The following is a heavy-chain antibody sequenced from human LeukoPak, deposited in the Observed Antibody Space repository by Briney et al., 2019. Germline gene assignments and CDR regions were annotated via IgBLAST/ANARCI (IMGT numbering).Heavy chain of an antibody. CDR1: GGSISSYY. CDR2: IYYSGST. Sequence: SETPSLTCTVSGGSISSYYWSWIRQPPGKGLEWIGYIYYSGSTNYNPSLKSRVTISVDTSKNQFSLKLSSVTAADTAVYYCAREDWQLDYYYYMDVWGKGTTVTVSS. CDR3: AREDWQLDYYYYMDV. V-gene: IGHV4-59*12. J-gene: IGHJ6*03. D-gene: IGHD6-6*01.